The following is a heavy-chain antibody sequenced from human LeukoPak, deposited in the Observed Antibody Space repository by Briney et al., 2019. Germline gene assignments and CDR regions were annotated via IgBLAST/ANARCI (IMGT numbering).Heavy chain of an antibody. V-gene: IGHV1-2*02. D-gene: IGHD6-6*01. CDR1: GYTFTGYW. J-gene: IGHJ2*01. Sequence: GASVKVSCKASGYTFTGYWMHWVRQAPGQGLEWMGWINPNTGGTTFAQKFQGRVTMTRDTSISTAYMELSRLRSDDTAVFYCAREAIAARPVKWYFDLWGRGTLVTVSS. CDR2: INPNTGGT. CDR3: AREAIAARPVKWYFDL.